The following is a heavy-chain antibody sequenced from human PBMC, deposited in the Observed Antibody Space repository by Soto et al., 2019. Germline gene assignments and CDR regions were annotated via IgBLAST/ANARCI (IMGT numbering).Heavy chain of an antibody. V-gene: IGHV1-69*13. CDR1: GGTFSSYA. CDR2: IIPIFGTA. CDR3: ARVPDRGYSSYSEFWFDP. J-gene: IGHJ5*02. D-gene: IGHD5-18*01. Sequence: ASVKVSCKASGGTFSSYAISWVRQAPGQGLEWMGGIIPIFGTANYAQKFQGRVTITADESTSTAYMELSSLRSEDTAVYYCARVPDRGYSSYSEFWFDPWGQGTLVTVSS.